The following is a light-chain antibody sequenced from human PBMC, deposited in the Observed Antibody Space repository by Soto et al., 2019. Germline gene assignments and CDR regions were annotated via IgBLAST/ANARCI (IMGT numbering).Light chain of an antibody. V-gene: IGLV2-8*01. CDR3: TSYAGSNTYV. CDR1: SSDVGAYTY. CDR2: EVS. J-gene: IGLJ1*01. Sequence: QSALTQPPSASGSPGQSVTISCTGTSSDVGAYTYVSWYQQHPGEAPKLLIYEVSKRPSGVPDRFAGSKSDNTASLTVSGLQAEDEADYYCTSYAGSNTYVFGTGTKLTVL.